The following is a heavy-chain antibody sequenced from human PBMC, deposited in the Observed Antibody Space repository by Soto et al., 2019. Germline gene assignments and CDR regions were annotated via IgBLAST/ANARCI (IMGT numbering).Heavy chain of an antibody. Sequence: GVSLKISCKGTGYSFPSQRIGVVRQTPGKGLEXMGXXYXXDXXXXXSXXXQGQVIISADKSINTAYLQWSDLKASESGKYFCARRREGKRYGMDVWGQGTTVTVSS. CDR2: XYXXDXXX. CDR1: GYSFPSQR. CDR3: ARRREGKRYGMDV. V-gene: IGHV5-51*01. D-gene: IGHD3-10*01. J-gene: IGHJ6*02.